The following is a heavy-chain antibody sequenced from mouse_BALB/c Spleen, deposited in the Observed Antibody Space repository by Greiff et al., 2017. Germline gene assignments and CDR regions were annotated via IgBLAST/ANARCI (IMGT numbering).Heavy chain of an antibody. CDR1: GYSITSGYS. V-gene: IGHV3-1*02. J-gene: IGHJ3*01. CDR3: AGSSSSWFAY. Sequence: EVQRVESGPDLVKPSQSLSLTCNVTGYSITSGYSWHWNRQFPGNKLEWMGDIHYSSSTNYNPSLKSRISITRDTSKNQFFLQLNSVTTEDTATACCAGSSSSWFAYWGQGTLVTVSA. CDR2: IHYSSST. D-gene: IGHD1-1*01.